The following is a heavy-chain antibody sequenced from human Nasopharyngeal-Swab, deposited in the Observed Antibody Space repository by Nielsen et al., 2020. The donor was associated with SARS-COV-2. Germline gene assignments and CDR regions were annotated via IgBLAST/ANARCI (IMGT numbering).Heavy chain of an antibody. Sequence: SVKVSCKASGGTFSSYAISWVRQAPGQGLEWMGGIIPIFGTANYAQKFQGRVTITADESTSTAYMELSSLRSEDTAVYYCASANPTSDIVVAPAAKYYYYYYMDVWGKGTTVTVSS. J-gene: IGHJ6*03. CDR1: GGTFSSYA. CDR2: IIPIFGTA. V-gene: IGHV1-69*13. D-gene: IGHD2-2*01. CDR3: ASANPTSDIVVAPAAKYYYYYYMDV.